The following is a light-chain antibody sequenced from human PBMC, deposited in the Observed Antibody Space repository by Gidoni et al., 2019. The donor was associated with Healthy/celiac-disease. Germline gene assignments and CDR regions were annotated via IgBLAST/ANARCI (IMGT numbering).Light chain of an antibody. V-gene: IGLV3-1*01. J-gene: IGLJ2*01. CDR1: KLGDQY. CDR2: QDS. Sequence: SYELTQPPSVSVSPVQTASITCSGDKLGDQYACWYQQKPGQSPVLVIYQDSKRPSGIPERFSGSNSGNTATLTISGTQAMDEADYYCQAWDSSTGGVFGGGTKLTVL. CDR3: QAWDSSTGGV.